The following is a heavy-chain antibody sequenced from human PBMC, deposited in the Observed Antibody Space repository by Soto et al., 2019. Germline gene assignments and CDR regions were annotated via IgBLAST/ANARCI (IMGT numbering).Heavy chain of an antibody. V-gene: IGHV3-66*01. CDR1: GFTVSNNY. D-gene: IGHD7-27*01. CDR2: IYSGGTT. J-gene: IGHJ4*02. CDR3: ARNFGSKLGPRTAGEGH. Sequence: EVQLVESGGALVQPGGSLRLSCAASGFTVSNNYMSWVRQAPGKGLEWVSLIYSGGTTSYADSVKGRFTISRDSSKNTLNLQMNSLRAEDTAVYYCARNFGSKLGPRTAGEGHWGQGTLVTVSS.